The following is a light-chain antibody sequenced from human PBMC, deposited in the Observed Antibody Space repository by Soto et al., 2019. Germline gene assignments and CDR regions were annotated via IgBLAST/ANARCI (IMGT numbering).Light chain of an antibody. CDR1: QSIGSY. CDR2: STS. J-gene: IGKJ2*01. V-gene: IGKV3-11*01. Sequence: ELVLTQSPATLSLSPGERATLSCRASQSIGSYLAWYQQKPGQAPRLLIYSTSNRATGIPARFSGSGSGTDFTLTISSLETEDFAVYYCQQYNNWPHTFGQGTKLEIK. CDR3: QQYNNWPHT.